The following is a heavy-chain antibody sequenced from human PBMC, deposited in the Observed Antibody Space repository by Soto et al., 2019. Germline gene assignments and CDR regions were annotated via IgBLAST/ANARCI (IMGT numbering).Heavy chain of an antibody. J-gene: IGHJ5*02. D-gene: IGHD3-9*01. CDR2: ISGSGGST. CDR3: AKDWGYYDILTGYQNWFDP. CDR1: GFTFSSYA. V-gene: IGHV3-23*01. Sequence: EVQLLESGGGLVQPGGSLRLSCAASGFTFSSYAMSWVRQAPGKGLEWVSAISGSGGSTYYADSVKGRFTISRDNAKNTLYLQMNSLIAEDTAVYYCAKDWGYYDILTGYQNWFDPWGQGTLVTVSS.